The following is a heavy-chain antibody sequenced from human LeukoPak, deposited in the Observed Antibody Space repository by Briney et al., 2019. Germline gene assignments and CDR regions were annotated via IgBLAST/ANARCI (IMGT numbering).Heavy chain of an antibody. CDR3: AKDGEMATNPSNYMDV. D-gene: IGHD5-24*01. V-gene: IGHV3-43D*03. J-gene: IGHJ6*03. CDR2: ISWDGGST. Sequence: PGGSLRLSCAASGFTFDDYAMHWVRQAPGKGLEWVSLISWDGGSTYYADSVKGRFTISRDNSKNSLYLQMNSLRAEDTALYYCAKDGEMATNPSNYMDVWGKGTTVTVSS. CDR1: GFTFDDYA.